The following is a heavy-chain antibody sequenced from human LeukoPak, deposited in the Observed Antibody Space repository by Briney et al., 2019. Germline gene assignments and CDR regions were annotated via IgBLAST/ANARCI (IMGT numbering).Heavy chain of an antibody. Sequence: ASVKVSCKASGYTFTSYAMHWVRQAPGQRLEWMGWINAGNGNTKYSQEFQGRVTITRDTSASTAYMELRSLRSDDTAVYYCARAGHRKYYYDNAYDYWGQGTLVTVSS. CDR1: GYTFTSYA. D-gene: IGHD3-22*01. CDR2: INAGNGNT. V-gene: IGHV1-3*01. J-gene: IGHJ4*02. CDR3: ARAGHRKYYYDNAYDY.